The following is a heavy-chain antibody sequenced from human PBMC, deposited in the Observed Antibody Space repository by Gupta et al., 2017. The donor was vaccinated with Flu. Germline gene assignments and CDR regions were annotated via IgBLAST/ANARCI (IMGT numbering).Heavy chain of an antibody. V-gene: IGHV3-7*01. J-gene: IGHJ4*02. Sequence: EVQLVESGGGLVQPGGSLRLSCSASGFAFNSVWMSWIRQAPGKGLEWVANIKEDGSDEDFLDSVRGRFSISRDNAKNSLYLQMNNLRAEDTAVYYCARDLPNGYFDHWGQGTLVTVSS. CDR3: ARDLPNGYFDH. D-gene: IGHD4/OR15-4a*01. CDR1: GFAFNSVW. CDR2: IKEDGSDE.